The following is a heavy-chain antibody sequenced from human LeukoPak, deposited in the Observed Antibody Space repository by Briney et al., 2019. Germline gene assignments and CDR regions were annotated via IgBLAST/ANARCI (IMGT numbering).Heavy chain of an antibody. Sequence: PSETLSLTCTVSGGSISSYYWSWIRQPPGKGLEWIGYIYYSGSTNYNPSLKSRVIISVDTSKNQFSLKLSSVTAADTAVYYCARVRDFWSGSYPYYYMDVWGKGTTVIVSS. D-gene: IGHD3-3*01. CDR3: ARVRDFWSGSYPYYYMDV. J-gene: IGHJ6*03. CDR1: GGSISSYY. V-gene: IGHV4-59*01. CDR2: IYYSGST.